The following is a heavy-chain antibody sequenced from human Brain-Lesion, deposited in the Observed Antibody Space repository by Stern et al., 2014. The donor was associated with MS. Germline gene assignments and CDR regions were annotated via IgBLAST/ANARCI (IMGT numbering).Heavy chain of an antibody. CDR3: ARVYNTIYGIVTQRGSGMDV. D-gene: IGHD3-3*01. Sequence: EVQLVESGGGLVQPGGSLTISCTAAGFTFGNYWMTWVRQAPGKGLEGVANIKEAGTEKNYVDSVKGRFTISRDNARNSLYLQMNSLRVEDTALYYCARVYNTIYGIVTQRGSGMDVWGQGTTVIVSS. CDR2: IKEAGTEK. CDR1: GFTFGNYW. V-gene: IGHV3-7*01. J-gene: IGHJ6*02.